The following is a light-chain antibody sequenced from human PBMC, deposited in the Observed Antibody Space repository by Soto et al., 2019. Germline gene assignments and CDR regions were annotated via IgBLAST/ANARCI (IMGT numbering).Light chain of an antibody. V-gene: IGLV2-23*02. CDR1: NSNLGDYNL. CDR2: EVT. J-gene: IGLJ1*01. CDR3: CSFAVISTFV. Sequence: QSVLTQPASESGSPGQSIAISCTGTNSNLGDYNLVSWFQQHPGEVPKLIIYEVTRRPSGVSNRFSGSKSGNTASLTISGHQAEDEAQYYCCSFAVISTFVFGTGTKVTVL.